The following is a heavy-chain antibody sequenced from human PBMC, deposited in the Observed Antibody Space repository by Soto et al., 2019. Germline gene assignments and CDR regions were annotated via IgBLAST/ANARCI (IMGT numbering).Heavy chain of an antibody. V-gene: IGHV1-69*01. J-gene: IGHJ4*02. CDR3: TRSIGSGGVMGGFDY. CDR2: IIPIFDTP. Sequence: QVQLVQSGAEVRKPGSAVRVSCKASGGTFKMYAMNWVRQAPGQGLEWMAGIIPIFDTPRYAQKFQGRVTITVDESTTTAYMELSSLRSEDTATHYCTRSIGSGGVMGGFDYWGQGTLVTVAS. D-gene: IGHD3-16*01. CDR1: GGTFKMYA.